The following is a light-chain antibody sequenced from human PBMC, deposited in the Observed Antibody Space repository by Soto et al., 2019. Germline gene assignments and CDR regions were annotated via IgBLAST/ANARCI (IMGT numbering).Light chain of an antibody. CDR1: SNDIGPYDY. V-gene: IGLV2-14*03. J-gene: IGLJ2*01. CDR2: DVT. CDR3: SSYTRRSTLV. Sequence: QSVLTQPASVSGCPGQSITISCSRTSNDIGPYDYVSWYQQHPGKAPNLIIDDVTIRPSGVSNRFSGSKSSITASLTISGLQAEDEADYYCSSYTRRSTLVFGGGTKVTVL.